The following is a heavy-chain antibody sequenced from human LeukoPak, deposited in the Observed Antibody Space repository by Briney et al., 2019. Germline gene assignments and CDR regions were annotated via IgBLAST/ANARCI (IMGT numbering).Heavy chain of an antibody. V-gene: IGHV3-30-3*01. CDR1: GFTFSSYA. Sequence: PGGSLRLSCAASGFTFSSYAMHWVRQAPGKGLEWVAVISYDGSNKYYADSVKGRFTISRDNSKNTLYLQMNSLRAEDTAVYYCARAFCGGDCYSEFDSWGQGTLVTVSS. J-gene: IGHJ5*01. CDR3: ARAFCGGDCYSEFDS. CDR2: ISYDGSNK. D-gene: IGHD2-21*02.